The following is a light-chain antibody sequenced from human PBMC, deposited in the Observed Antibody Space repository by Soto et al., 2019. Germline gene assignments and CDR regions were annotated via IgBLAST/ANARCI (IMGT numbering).Light chain of an antibody. CDR3: MQALQPPWT. CDR2: LGS. V-gene: IGKV2-28*01. J-gene: IGKJ1*01. Sequence: DIVMTQSPLSLPVTPGEPASISCRSSQSLLHSDGYNYLDWYLQKPGQSPQLLIYLGSNRASGVPDRLSGGGSGTDFTLKISRVEAEDVGAYYCMQALQPPWTIGQGTKVEIK. CDR1: QSLLHSDGYNY.